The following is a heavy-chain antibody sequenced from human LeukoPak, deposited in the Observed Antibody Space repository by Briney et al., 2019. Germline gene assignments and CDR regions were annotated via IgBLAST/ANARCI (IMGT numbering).Heavy chain of an antibody. D-gene: IGHD2-2*01. J-gene: IGHJ4*02. CDR3: AKRGDIVVVPAATAFDY. V-gene: IGHV3-23*01. CDR2: ISGSGGST. Sequence: GGSLRLSCAASGFTFSSYAMSWVRQAPGKGLEWVSAISGSGGSTYYADSVKGRFTVSRDNSKNTLYLQMNSLRDEDTAVYYCAKRGDIVVVPAATAFDYWGQGTLVTVSS. CDR1: GFTFSSYA.